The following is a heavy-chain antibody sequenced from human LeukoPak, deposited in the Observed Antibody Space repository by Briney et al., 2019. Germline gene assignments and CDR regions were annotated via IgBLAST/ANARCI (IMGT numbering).Heavy chain of an antibody. CDR1: GFTFSSYG. Sequence: PGGSLRLSCAASGFTFSSYGMHWVRQAPGKGLEWVAFIRYDGSNKYYADSVKGRFTISRDNSKNTLYLQMNSLRAEDTAVYYCAKGKRDQLYRYFDYWGQGTLVTVSS. D-gene: IGHD2-2*01. CDR2: IRYDGSNK. J-gene: IGHJ4*02. CDR3: AKGKRDQLYRYFDY. V-gene: IGHV3-30*02.